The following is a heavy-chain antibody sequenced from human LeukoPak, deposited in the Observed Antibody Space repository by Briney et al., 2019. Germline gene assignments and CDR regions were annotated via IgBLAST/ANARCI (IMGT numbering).Heavy chain of an antibody. CDR2: IYYSGST. V-gene: IGHV4-39*01. J-gene: IGHJ4*02. D-gene: IGHD3-22*01. Sequence: SETLSLTCTVSGGSISSGSYYWGWIRQPPGKGLEWIGSIYYSGSTYYNPSLKSRVTISGDTSKNQFSLKLSSVTAADTAVYYCARHGRGYYDSSGYYYDSFDYWGQGNLVTVSP. CDR3: ARHGRGYYDSSGYYYDSFDY. CDR1: GGSISSGSYY.